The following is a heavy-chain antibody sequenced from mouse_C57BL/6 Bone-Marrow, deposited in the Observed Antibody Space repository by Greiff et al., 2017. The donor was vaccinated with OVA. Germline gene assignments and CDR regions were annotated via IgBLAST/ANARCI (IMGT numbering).Heavy chain of an antibody. J-gene: IGHJ2*01. D-gene: IGHD2-4*01. CDR3: ARREGGSDYDYFDY. Sequence: QVTLKESGHGILQSSQTLSLTCSFSGFSLSTSGMGVSWIRQPSGKGLEWLAHIYWDDDKRYNPSLKSRLTISKDTSRNQVFLKITSVDTADTATYYCARREGGSDYDYFDYWGQGTTLTVSS. V-gene: IGHV8-12*01. CDR1: GFSLSTSGMG. CDR2: IYWDDDK.